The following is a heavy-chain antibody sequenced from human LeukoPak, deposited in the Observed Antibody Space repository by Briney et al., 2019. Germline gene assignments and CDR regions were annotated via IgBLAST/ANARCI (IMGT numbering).Heavy chain of an antibody. CDR3: ARDHPYSSDGFDY. J-gene: IGHJ4*02. Sequence: QTGGSLGLSCAASGFTFSSYGMHWVRQAPGKGLEWVAVIWYDGSNKYYADSVKGRFTISRDNSKNTLYLQMNSLRAEDTAVYYCARDHPYSSDGFDYWGQGTLVTVSS. CDR1: GFTFSSYG. D-gene: IGHD6-25*01. CDR2: IWYDGSNK. V-gene: IGHV3-33*01.